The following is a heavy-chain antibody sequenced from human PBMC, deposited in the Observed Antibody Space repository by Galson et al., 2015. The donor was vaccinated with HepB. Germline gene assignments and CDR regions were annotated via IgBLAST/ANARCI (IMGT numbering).Heavy chain of an antibody. V-gene: IGHV3-30-3*01. Sequence: SLRLSCAASGFTFSSYAMHWVRQAPGKGLEWVAVISYDGSNKYYADSVKGRFTISRDNSKNTLYLQMNSLRAEDTAVYYCARDGYFYGDYPGEGGAFDIWGQGTMVTVSS. D-gene: IGHD4-17*01. CDR2: ISYDGSNK. CDR3: ARDGYFYGDYPGEGGAFDI. J-gene: IGHJ3*02. CDR1: GFTFSSYA.